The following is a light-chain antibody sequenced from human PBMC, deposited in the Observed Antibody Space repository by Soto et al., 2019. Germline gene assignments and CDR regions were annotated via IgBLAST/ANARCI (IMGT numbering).Light chain of an antibody. CDR2: GDS. CDR1: NIGSKS. CDR3: QVWDSSSDHAV. V-gene: IGLV3-21*02. Sequence: SYELTHPPSVSVAPGQTARITCERNNIGSKSVHWYQQKPGQAPVLVVYGDSDRPSGNPERFSGSNSENTATLTITRVEAGDEADYYCQVWDSSSDHAVFGGGTKVTVL. J-gene: IGLJ2*01.